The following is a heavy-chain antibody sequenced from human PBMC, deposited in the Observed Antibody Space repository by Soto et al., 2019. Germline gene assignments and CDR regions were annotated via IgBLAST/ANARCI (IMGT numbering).Heavy chain of an antibody. D-gene: IGHD2-8*01. V-gene: IGHV3-13*01. CDR3: ARVLHLGYCTNGVCSEYGMDV. J-gene: IGHJ6*02. CDR2: IGTAGDT. Sequence: GGSLRLSCAASGFTFSSYDMHWVRQATGKGLEWVSAIGTAGDTYYPGSVKGRFTISRENAKNSLYLQMNSLRAEDTAVYYCARVLHLGYCTNGVCSEYGMDVWGQGTTVTVSS. CDR1: GFTFSSYD.